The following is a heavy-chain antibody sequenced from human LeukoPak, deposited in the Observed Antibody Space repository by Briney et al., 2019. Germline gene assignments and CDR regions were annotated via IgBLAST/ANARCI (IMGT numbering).Heavy chain of an antibody. V-gene: IGHV1-24*01. CDR2: FDPEDGET. J-gene: IGHJ4*02. Sequence: GASVTVSCTVSGYTLTELSMHWVRQAPGKGLERMGGFDPEDGETIYAQKFQGRVTMTEDTSTDTAYMELSSLRSEDTAVYYCATGPPVVPAAIQHLYIDYWGQGTLVTVSS. CDR3: ATGPPVVPAAIQHLYIDY. CDR1: GYTLTELS. D-gene: IGHD2-2*01.